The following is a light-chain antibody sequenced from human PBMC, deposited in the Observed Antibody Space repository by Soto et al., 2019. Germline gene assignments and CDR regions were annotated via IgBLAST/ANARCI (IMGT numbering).Light chain of an antibody. V-gene: IGLV1-40*01. CDR2: SSY. J-gene: IGLJ1*01. CDR3: QSYDSSLSAYV. CDR1: SSNIGAGYD. Sequence: QSVLTQPPSVSGAPGQRVTISCTGSSSNIGAGYDVHWFQQFPGTAPKLLIYSSYNRPSGVPDRFSGSKSGTSASLAITGFQAEDEADFYCQSYDSSLSAYVFGTGTKVTVL.